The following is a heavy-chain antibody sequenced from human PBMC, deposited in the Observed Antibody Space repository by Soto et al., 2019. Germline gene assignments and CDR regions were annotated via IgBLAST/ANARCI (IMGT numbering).Heavy chain of an antibody. Sequence: PGGSLRLSCAASGFTFSNSAMTWVRQALGKGPEWVSSIGRTNNTHYADSVKGRCASSRDNSQNTLYLQMNSLTAGDTAVYFCAKVDAYSYRTDHWGQGTLVTVSS. V-gene: IGHV3-23*01. CDR1: GFTFSNSA. CDR3: AKVDAYSYRTDH. D-gene: IGHD3-16*02. J-gene: IGHJ4*02. CDR2: IGRTNNT.